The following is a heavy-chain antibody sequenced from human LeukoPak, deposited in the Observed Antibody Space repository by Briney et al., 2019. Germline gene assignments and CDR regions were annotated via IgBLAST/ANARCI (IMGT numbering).Heavy chain of an antibody. V-gene: IGHV3-53*01. CDR1: GFTVSSSY. Sequence: PGGSLRLSCAASGFTVSSSYMTWVRQAPGKGLDWVSVIFSDGNTYYADSVKGRFTISRDTSKNTLYLQMNGLRAEDTAVYYCARAYYIRTYFDYWGQGTLVTVSS. CDR2: IFSDGNT. CDR3: ARAYYIRTYFDY. J-gene: IGHJ4*02. D-gene: IGHD3-10*01.